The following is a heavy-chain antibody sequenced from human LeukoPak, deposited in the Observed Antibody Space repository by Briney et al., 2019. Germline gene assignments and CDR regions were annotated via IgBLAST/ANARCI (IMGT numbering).Heavy chain of an antibody. V-gene: IGHV4-39*07. CDR2: INHSGST. CDR1: GASVRSSSSY. Sequence: SETLSLTCSLSGASVRSSSSYWGWIRQPPGKGLEWIGEINHSGSTNYNPSLKSRVTISVDTSKNQFSLKLSSVTAADTAVYYCARDHRNNYGDYVYPLDYWGQGTLVTVSS. D-gene: IGHD4-17*01. J-gene: IGHJ4*02. CDR3: ARDHRNNYGDYVYPLDY.